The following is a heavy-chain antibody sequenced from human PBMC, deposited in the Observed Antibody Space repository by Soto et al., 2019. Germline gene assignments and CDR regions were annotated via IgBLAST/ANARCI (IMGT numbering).Heavy chain of an antibody. D-gene: IGHD3-16*02. CDR1: GFTFSSYA. Sequence: GGSLRLSCAASGFTFSSYAMHWVRQAPGKGLEWVAVISYDGSNKYYADSVKGRFTISRDNSKNTLYLQMNSLRAEDTAVYYSARELSGIHTPGDWGQGILVTVSS. CDR3: ARELSGIHTPGD. J-gene: IGHJ4*02. CDR2: ISYDGSNK. V-gene: IGHV3-30-3*01.